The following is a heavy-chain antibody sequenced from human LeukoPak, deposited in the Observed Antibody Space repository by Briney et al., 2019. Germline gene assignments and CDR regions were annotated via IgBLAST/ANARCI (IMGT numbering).Heavy chain of an antibody. V-gene: IGHV3-13*01. CDR2: LGTAGDT. J-gene: IGHJ4*02. CDR1: VFTFSSYD. Sequence: GGSLRLSCAASVFTFSSYDMHWVRQATGKGLEWVSALGTAGDTYYPGSVKGRFTISRENAKNSLYLQMNSLRAGDTAVYYCARGVPGVIIVGATAFDYWGQGTLVTVSS. CDR3: ARGVPGVIIVGATAFDY. D-gene: IGHD1-26*01.